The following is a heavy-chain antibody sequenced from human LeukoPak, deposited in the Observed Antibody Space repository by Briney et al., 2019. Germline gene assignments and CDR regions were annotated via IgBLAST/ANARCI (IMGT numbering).Heavy chain of an antibody. J-gene: IGHJ4*02. CDR2: ISAYNGNT. D-gene: IGHD6-6*01. Sequence: GASVKVSCKASGYTFTSYGISWVRQAPGQGLEWMGWISAYNGNTNYAQKLQGRVTMTTDTSTSTAYMELRSLRSDDTAVYYCARVFEDSIAARQDLDYWGQGTLVTVSS. CDR3: ARVFEDSIAARQDLDY. V-gene: IGHV1-18*01. CDR1: GYTFTSYG.